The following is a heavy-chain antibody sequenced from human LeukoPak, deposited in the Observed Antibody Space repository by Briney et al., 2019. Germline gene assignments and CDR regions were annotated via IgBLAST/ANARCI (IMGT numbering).Heavy chain of an antibody. CDR1: GFTVSTNY. CDR3: AREFISRAATLVHYYYYGMDV. V-gene: IGHV3-53*01. J-gene: IGHJ6*02. Sequence: PGGSLRLSCAASGFTVSTNYMSWVRQAPGKGLEWVSLIYSGGNTYYADSVKGRFTISRHNAKTSLYLQMTSLRAEDTAVYYCAREFISRAATLVHYYYYGMDVWGQGTTFTVSS. D-gene: IGHD2-15*01. CDR2: IYSGGNT.